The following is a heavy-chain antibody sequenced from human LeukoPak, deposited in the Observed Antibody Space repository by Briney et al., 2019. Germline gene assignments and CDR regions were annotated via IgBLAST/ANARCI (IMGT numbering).Heavy chain of an antibody. J-gene: IGHJ6*03. Sequence: TASETLSLTCTVSGGSISSYYWSWIRQPPGKGLEWIGYIYYSGSTNYNPSLKSRVTISVDTSKNQFSLKLSSVTAADTAVYYCARDRWAAAGYYYYYMDVWGKGTTVTVSS. D-gene: IGHD6-13*01. V-gene: IGHV4-59*01. CDR2: IYYSGST. CDR1: GGSISSYY. CDR3: ARDRWAAAGYYYYYMDV.